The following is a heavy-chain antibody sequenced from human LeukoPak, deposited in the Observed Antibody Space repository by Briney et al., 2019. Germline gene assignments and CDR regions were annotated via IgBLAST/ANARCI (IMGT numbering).Heavy chain of an antibody. J-gene: IGHJ6*03. CDR3: AREHIVVVPAAEYYYMDV. CDR2: ISAYNGNT. CDR1: GYTFTSYG. Sequence: ASVKVSCKASGYTFTSYGISWVRRAPGQGLEWMGWISAYNGNTNYAQKLQGRVTMTTDTSTSTAYMELRSLRSDDTAVYYCAREHIVVVPAAEYYYMDVWGKGTTVTVSS. D-gene: IGHD2-2*01. V-gene: IGHV1-18*01.